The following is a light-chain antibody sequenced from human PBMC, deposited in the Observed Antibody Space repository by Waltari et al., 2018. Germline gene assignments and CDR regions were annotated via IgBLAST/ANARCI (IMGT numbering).Light chain of an antibody. CDR2: GAS. Sequence: EIVLTQSPGTLSLSPGDGATLSCRASQSVSSNYLAWYHQKPGQAPRLLIYGASNRATGIPDKFRGSGSWTDFTLTISRLEPEYVAVYYCQQYGSAPPVTFGQGTRLE. CDR3: QQYGSAPPVT. CDR1: QSVSSNY. V-gene: IGKV3-20*01. J-gene: IGKJ5*01.